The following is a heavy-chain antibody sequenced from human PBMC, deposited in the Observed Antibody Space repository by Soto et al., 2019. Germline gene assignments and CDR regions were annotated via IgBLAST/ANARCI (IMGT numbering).Heavy chain of an antibody. V-gene: IGHV3-23*01. CDR2: ISGSGGST. J-gene: IGHJ6*03. CDR1: GFTFSSYA. Sequence: GGSLRLSCAASGFTFSSYAMSWVRQAPGKGLEWVSAISGSGGSTYYADSVKGRFTISRDNSKNTLYLQMNSLRAEDTAVYYWAKTGYSSSWYIYYYMDVWGKGTTVTVSS. D-gene: IGHD6-13*01. CDR3: AKTGYSSSWYIYYYMDV.